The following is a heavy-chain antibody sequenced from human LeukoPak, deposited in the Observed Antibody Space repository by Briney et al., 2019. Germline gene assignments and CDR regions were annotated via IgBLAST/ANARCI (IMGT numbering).Heavy chain of an antibody. V-gene: IGHV4-4*07. CDR2: IYTSGST. J-gene: IGHJ6*03. CDR1: GGSISSYY. D-gene: IGHD1-14*01. CDR3: ARDLRGDEPVAGVYMDV. Sequence: SSETLSLTCTVSGGSISSYYWSWIRQPAGKGLEWIGRIYTSGSTNYNPSLKSRVTMSVDTSKNQFPLKLSSVTAAGTAVYYCARDLRGDEPVAGVYMDVWGKGTTVTVSS.